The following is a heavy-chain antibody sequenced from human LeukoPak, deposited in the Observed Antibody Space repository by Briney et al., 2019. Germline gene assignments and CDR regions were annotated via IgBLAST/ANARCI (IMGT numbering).Heavy chain of an antibody. J-gene: IGHJ4*02. CDR3: AREGGQWLERSFDH. V-gene: IGHV4-39*07. D-gene: IGHD6-19*01. CDR1: GGSISSSSYH. Sequence: KPSETLSLTCTVSGGSISSSSYHWGWIRQPPGKGLEWIGNIYYSGSTYYNPSLNSRVTISVDTAKNQFSLKLTSVTAADTAVYYCAREGGQWLERSFDHWGRGTLVTVSS. CDR2: IYYSGST.